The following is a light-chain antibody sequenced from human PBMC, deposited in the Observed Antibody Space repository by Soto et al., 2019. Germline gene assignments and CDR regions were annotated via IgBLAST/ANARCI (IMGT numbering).Light chain of an antibody. J-gene: IGKJ4*01. CDR2: KAS. CDR1: QNINSW. V-gene: IGKV1-5*03. CDR3: QQTSSTPT. Sequence: DIQMTQSPSTLSASVGDRVTITCRASQNINSWLAWYQRKPGKAPKLLIYKASSLESGVPSRFSGSGSGTEFTLTISSLQPDDFATYYCQQTSSTPTFGGGTKVDIK.